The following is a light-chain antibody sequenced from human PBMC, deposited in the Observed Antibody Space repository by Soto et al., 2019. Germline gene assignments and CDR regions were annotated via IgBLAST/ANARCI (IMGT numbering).Light chain of an antibody. CDR3: NSYTNSSTYV. CDR2: DVT. V-gene: IGLV2-14*03. J-gene: IGLJ1*01. Sequence: QSALTQPASVSGSPGQSITISCTGTSSDVGCFNYVSWYQQHPGKAPKLMIYDVTNRPSGVSYRFSGSKSGNTASLTISGLQAEDEADYYCNSYTNSSTYVFGTGTKLTVL. CDR1: SSDVGCFNY.